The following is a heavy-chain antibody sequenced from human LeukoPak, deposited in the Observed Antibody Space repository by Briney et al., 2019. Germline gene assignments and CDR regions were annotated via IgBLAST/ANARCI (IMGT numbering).Heavy chain of an antibody. CDR1: GGTFSSYA. D-gene: IGHD6-19*01. Sequence: GASVKVSRKASGGTFSSYAISWVRQAPGQGLEWMGGIIPIFGTANYAQKFQGRVTITADESTSTAYMELSSLRSEDTAVYYCARGRTVAGKFDYWGQGTLVTVSS. CDR2: IIPIFGTA. V-gene: IGHV1-69*13. CDR3: ARGRTVAGKFDY. J-gene: IGHJ4*02.